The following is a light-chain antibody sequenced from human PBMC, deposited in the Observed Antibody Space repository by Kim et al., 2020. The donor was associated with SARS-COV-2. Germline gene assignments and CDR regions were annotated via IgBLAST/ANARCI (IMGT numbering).Light chain of an antibody. CDR1: SSDVGSYNY. J-gene: IGLJ3*02. V-gene: IGLV2-14*04. CDR3: SSYTSSSTWV. CDR2: DVS. Sequence: GQAITISCTGTSSDVGSYNYVSEYQQHPGKAPKLMIYDVSKRPAGVSNRFSGSKSGNTASLTISGLQAEDEADYYCSSYTSSSTWVFGGGTQLTVL.